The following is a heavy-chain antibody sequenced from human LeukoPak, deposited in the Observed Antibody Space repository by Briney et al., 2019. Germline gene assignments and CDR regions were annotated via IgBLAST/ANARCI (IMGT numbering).Heavy chain of an antibody. CDR2: ISAYNGNT. CDR3: ARLNIVVVPAAISPNWFDP. J-gene: IGHJ5*02. D-gene: IGHD2-2*02. Sequence: SVKVSCKASGYTFTSNGISWVRQAPGQGLEWMGWISAYNGNTNYAQKLQGRVTMTTDTSTSTAYMELRSLRSDDTAVYYCARLNIVVVPAAISPNWFDPWGQGTLVTVSS. CDR1: GYTFTSNG. V-gene: IGHV1-18*01.